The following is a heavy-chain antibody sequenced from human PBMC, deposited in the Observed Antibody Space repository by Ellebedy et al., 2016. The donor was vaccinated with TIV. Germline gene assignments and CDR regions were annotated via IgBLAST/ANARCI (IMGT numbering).Heavy chain of an antibody. CDR3: ARVEGSPKYSSGWTKVYYFDY. J-gene: IGHJ4*02. Sequence: SETLSLXCAVSGGSISSSNWWRWVRQPPGKGLEWIGEIYHSGSTNYNPSLKSRVTISVDTSKNQFSLKLSSVTAADTAVYYCARVEGSPKYSSGWTKVYYFDYWGQGTLVTVSS. V-gene: IGHV4-4*02. CDR1: GGSISSSNW. CDR2: IYHSGST. D-gene: IGHD6-19*01.